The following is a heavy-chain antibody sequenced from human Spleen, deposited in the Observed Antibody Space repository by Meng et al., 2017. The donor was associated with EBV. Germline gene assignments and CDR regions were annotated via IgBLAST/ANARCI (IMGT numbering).Heavy chain of an antibody. CDR1: GGSVSSGSYY. CDR3: ARGNYRFDY. Sequence: QVQLQESGPGLVKPSETLSLTCTVSGGSVSSGSYYWSWIRQPPGKGLEWIGNIYYSGSTNYNPSLKSRVTISADRSKNHFSLRLSSLTAADTAVYYCARGNYRFDYWGQGTLVTVSS. CDR2: IYYSGST. J-gene: IGHJ4*02. V-gene: IGHV4-61*03. D-gene: IGHD3-10*01.